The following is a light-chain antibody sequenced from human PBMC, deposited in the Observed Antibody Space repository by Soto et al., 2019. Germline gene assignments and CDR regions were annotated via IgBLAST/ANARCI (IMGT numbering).Light chain of an antibody. J-gene: IGKJ2*01. CDR1: QTISSS. CDR3: QQSYSSPLMYT. CDR2: AAS. V-gene: IGKV1-39*01. Sequence: DIQMTQSPSSLSASVGDRVTITCRASQTISSSLNWYQQKPGKAPDLLIYAASNLQSGVPSRFSGCESGSDFTLTISSLQPEDFATYYCQQSYSSPLMYTFGQGTRLEIK.